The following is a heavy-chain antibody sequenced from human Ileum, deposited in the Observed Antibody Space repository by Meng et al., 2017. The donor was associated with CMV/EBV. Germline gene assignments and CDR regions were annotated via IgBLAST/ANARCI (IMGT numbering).Heavy chain of an antibody. V-gene: IGHV3-30*09. Sequence: GESLKISCVASGFTLSNYAIHWVRQAPGKGLEWVALLSSDESNEQYADSVKGRFAISRDNPKNTVCLQMNSLRLDDTAVYYCARGTGSGDYLVDYWGQGTMVTVSS. CDR2: LSSDESNE. CDR1: GFTLSNYA. CDR3: ARGTGSGDYLVDY. D-gene: IGHD3-10*01. J-gene: IGHJ4*02.